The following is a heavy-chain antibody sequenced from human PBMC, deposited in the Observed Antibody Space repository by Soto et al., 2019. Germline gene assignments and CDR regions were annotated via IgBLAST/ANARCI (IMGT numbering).Heavy chain of an antibody. Sequence: QVQLVQSGAEVKKPGSSVKVSCKASGGTFSSYAISWVRQAPGQGLEWMGGIIPLFGTANYAQKFQGRVTITADESTSTAYMEMSSLRSEDTAVYYCARDHYDYGMDVWGQGTTVTVAA. J-gene: IGHJ6*01. CDR3: ARDHYDYGMDV. V-gene: IGHV1-69*12. CDR1: GGTFSSYA. CDR2: IIPLFGTA.